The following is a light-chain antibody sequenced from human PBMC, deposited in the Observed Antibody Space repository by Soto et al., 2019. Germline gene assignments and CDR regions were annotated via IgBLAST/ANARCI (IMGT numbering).Light chain of an antibody. Sequence: EIVLTQSPATLSLSPGERATLSCRASQSVSSYLAWYQQKPGQAPRLLIYDASNRATGIPARFSGSGSGTDFTLTISSLDPEDVAVYYCQQRGNWPGTFGQGTKLEIK. V-gene: IGKV3-11*01. CDR3: QQRGNWPGT. CDR2: DAS. J-gene: IGKJ2*01. CDR1: QSVSSY.